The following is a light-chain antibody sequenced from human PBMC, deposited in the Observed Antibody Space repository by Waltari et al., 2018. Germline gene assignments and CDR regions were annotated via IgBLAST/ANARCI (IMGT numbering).Light chain of an antibody. CDR3: QQYNSYSLT. J-gene: IGKJ4*01. Sequence: DIHMTQSPSTLSASLRVRLTITSRSRQLSRSWLVQYQHKPGKAPKLLIYDAFSLESGVTSRFSGSGSGTEFTLTISSLQPDDFATYYCQQYNSYSLTFGGGTK. V-gene: IGKV1-5*01. CDR2: DAF. CDR1: QLSRSW.